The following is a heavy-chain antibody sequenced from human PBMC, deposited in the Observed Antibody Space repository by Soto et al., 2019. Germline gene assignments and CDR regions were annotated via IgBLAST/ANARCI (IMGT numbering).Heavy chain of an antibody. CDR1: GGSISSSSFH. V-gene: IGHV4-39*07. CDR3: ASMNSSGYLDY. CDR2: IYYSGST. D-gene: IGHD3-22*01. J-gene: IGHJ4*02. Sequence: PSETLSLTCTVSGGSISSSSFHWGWIRQPPGKGLEWIGSIYYSGSTYYSPSLKSRVTISVDTSKNQFSLKLSSVTASDTAVYYCASMNSSGYLDYWGQGTLVTVSS.